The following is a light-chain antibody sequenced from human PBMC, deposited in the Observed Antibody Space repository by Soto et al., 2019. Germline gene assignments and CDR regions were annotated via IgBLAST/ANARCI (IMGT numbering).Light chain of an antibody. Sequence: QSVLTQPPSASGTPGQRVTISCSGSNSNIGSNPVNWYQHFPGTAPKLLIYNSDQRPSGVPDRFSGSKSGTSASLAISGLQSEDEADSYCATWDDSLSGVVFGGGTQLTVL. V-gene: IGLV1-44*01. CDR3: ATWDDSLSGVV. CDR1: NSNIGSNP. J-gene: IGLJ2*01. CDR2: NSD.